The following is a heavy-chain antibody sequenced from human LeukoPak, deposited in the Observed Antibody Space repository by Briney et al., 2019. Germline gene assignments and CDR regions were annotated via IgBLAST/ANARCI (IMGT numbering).Heavy chain of an antibody. J-gene: IGHJ4*02. V-gene: IGHV1-69*05. CDR1: GGTFSSYA. CDR3: ATENVDTVMVRYYFDY. CDR2: IIPIFGTA. Sequence: GSSVKVSCKASGGTFSSYAISWVRQAPGQGLEWMGGIIPIFGTANYAQKFQGRVTITTDESTSTAYMELSSLRSEDTAVYYCATENVDTVMVRYYFDYWGKGTLVTVSS. D-gene: IGHD5-18*01.